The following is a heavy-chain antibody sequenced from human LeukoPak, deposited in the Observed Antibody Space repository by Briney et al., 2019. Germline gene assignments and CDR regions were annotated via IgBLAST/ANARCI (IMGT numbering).Heavy chain of an antibody. CDR3: ARLRFDFWSGYTHPYFDY. D-gene: IGHD3-3*01. J-gene: IGHJ4*02. Sequence: SETLSLTCTVSGGSISSSSYSWGWIRQPPGKGLEWLGRIYYSGTTYYNPSLKSRVTISVDTSKIQFSLKLSSVAATDTAVYFCARLRFDFWSGYTHPYFDYWGQGTLVTVSS. CDR2: IYYSGTT. V-gene: IGHV4-39*01. CDR1: GGSISSSSYS.